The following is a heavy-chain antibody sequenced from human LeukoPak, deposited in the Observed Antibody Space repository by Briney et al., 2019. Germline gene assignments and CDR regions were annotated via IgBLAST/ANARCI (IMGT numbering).Heavy chain of an antibody. D-gene: IGHD3-22*01. Sequence: PGGSLRLSCAASGFTFSSYEMNWVRQAPGKGLEWVSYISSNSRTIYYADSVRGRFTISRDNAKTSLDLLMNSLRAEDTAVYYCARVMNYYDSSGHYYGAFDIWGQGTLVTVSS. CDR2: ISSNSRTI. J-gene: IGHJ3*02. CDR1: GFTFSSYE. CDR3: ARVMNYYDSSGHYYGAFDI. V-gene: IGHV3-48*03.